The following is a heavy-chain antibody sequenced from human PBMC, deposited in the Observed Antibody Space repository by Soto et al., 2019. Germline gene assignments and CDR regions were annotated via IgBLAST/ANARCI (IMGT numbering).Heavy chain of an antibody. CDR1: AGSFSHYY. CDR3: ERGGSSASPVALDL. Sequence: QVQQQPWGAGLLKPSETLSLTCAVYAGSFSHYYWKLIRQFPVKCLEWIGKIKHSGSSNYTPSLRSRVVISVEMSTKPFSLRLTSVTAADAAVYSCERGGSSASPVALDLWGQGKLVTFSS. J-gene: IGHJ3*01. CDR2: IKHSGSS. V-gene: IGHV4-34*01. D-gene: IGHD6-25*01.